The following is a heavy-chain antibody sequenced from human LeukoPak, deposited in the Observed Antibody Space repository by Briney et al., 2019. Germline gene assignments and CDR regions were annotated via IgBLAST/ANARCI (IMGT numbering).Heavy chain of an antibody. CDR3: ARDIAYDSSGYYSPHFDY. Sequence: PGGSLRLSCAASGLTLSRCAMSWVRQAPGKGLEWVSVIYSGGSTYYADSVKGRFTISRDNSMNTLYLQMNSLRAEDTAVYYCARDIAYDSSGYYSPHFDYWGQGTLVTVSS. CDR1: GLTLSRCA. CDR2: IYSGGST. J-gene: IGHJ4*02. V-gene: IGHV3-53*01. D-gene: IGHD3-22*01.